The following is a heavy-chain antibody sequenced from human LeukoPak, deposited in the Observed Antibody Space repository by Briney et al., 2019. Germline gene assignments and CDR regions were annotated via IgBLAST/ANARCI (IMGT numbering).Heavy chain of an antibody. V-gene: IGHV3-30*18. CDR1: GFTFSSFD. CDR2: ISYDGSNK. Sequence: GGSLRLSCAASGFTFSSFDMHWVRQAPGKGLEWVAVISYDGSNKHYAESVKGRFTISRDNSRNTLYLQMDSLRTEDTAVYYCAKESTAVAGQYNWFDPWGQGTLVTVSS. J-gene: IGHJ5*02. CDR3: AKESTAVAGQYNWFDP. D-gene: IGHD6-19*01.